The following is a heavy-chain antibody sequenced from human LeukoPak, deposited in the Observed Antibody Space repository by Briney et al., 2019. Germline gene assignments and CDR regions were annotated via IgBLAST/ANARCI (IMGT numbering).Heavy chain of an antibody. J-gene: IGHJ5*02. CDR2: ISDGGVST. CDR1: GFTFGTYA. CDR3: AKGCYYGSGSYLNWFDP. V-gene: IGHV3-23*01. Sequence: GGSLRLSCAASGFTFGTYAMSWVRQAPGKGLEWVSAISDGGVSTYYADSVKGWFTISRDNSKNTLYLQMNSLRAEDTAVYYCAKGCYYGSGSYLNWFDPWGQGTLVTVSS. D-gene: IGHD3-10*01.